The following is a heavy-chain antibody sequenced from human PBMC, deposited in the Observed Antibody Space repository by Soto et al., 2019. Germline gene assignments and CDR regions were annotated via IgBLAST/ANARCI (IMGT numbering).Heavy chain of an antibody. V-gene: IGHV4-39*01. CDR1: GGSISSSSYY. CDR2: IYYSGST. J-gene: IGHJ4*02. D-gene: IGHD2-15*01. Sequence: QLQLQESGPGLVKPSETLSLTCTVSGGSISSSSYYWGWIRQPPGKGLEWIGSIYYSGSTYYNPSLKSRVTIAVATSKNQFSLKLSSVTAADTAVYYCARRIGYCSGGSCYSRNYYFDYWGLGTLVTVSS. CDR3: ARRIGYCSGGSCYSRNYYFDY.